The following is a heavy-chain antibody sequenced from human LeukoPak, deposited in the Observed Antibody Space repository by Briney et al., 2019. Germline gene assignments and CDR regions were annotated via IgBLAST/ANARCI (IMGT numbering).Heavy chain of an antibody. Sequence: PGGSLRLSCTASGFTFGDYAMSWVRQAPGKGLEWVGFIRSKAYGGTTEYAASVKGRFTISRDDSKSIAYLQMNSLKTEDTAVYYCTRASKDGNDYWGQGTLVTVSS. J-gene: IGHJ4*02. D-gene: IGHD5-24*01. CDR3: TRASKDGNDY. CDR1: GFTFGDYA. CDR2: IRSKAYGGTT. V-gene: IGHV3-49*04.